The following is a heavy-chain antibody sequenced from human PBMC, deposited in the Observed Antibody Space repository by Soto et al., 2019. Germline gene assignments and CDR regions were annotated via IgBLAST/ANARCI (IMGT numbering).Heavy chain of an antibody. CDR2: ISITSNYI. Sequence: GGSLRLSCVASGFTFSSYSMNWVREAPGTGLEWVSSISITSNYIYHVESVKGRFAVSRDNAKNSLYLQMNSLRAEDTAVYYCARDRTANSYYYHGMDVWGQGTTVTVSS. J-gene: IGHJ6*02. V-gene: IGHV3-21*01. D-gene: IGHD2-21*02. CDR1: GFTFSSYS. CDR3: ARDRTANSYYYHGMDV.